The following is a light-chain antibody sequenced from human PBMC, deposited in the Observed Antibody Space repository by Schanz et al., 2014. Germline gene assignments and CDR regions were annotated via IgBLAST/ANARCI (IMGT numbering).Light chain of an antibody. V-gene: IGLV2-14*01. CDR2: AVS. Sequence: QSVLTQPASVSGSPGQSITISCTGTSGDVGGYNYVSWYQQDPGRAPKLMIYAVSNRPSGVSNRFSGSKSGNTASLTISGLQAEDEADYYCSSYTSSSTPRVFGGGTKLIVL. CDR1: SGDVGGYNY. CDR3: SSYTSSSTPRV. J-gene: IGLJ3*02.